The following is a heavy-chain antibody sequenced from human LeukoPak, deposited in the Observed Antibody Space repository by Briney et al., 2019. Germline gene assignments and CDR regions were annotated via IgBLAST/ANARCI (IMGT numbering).Heavy chain of an antibody. D-gene: IGHD6-19*01. CDR2: IRYDGSNK. J-gene: IGHJ4*02. Sequence: GGSLRLSCAASGFTFSKYGMHWVRQAPGKGLEGVAFIRYDGSNKYYADSVKGRFTISRDNSKNTLYLQMNSLRPEDTAVYYCAKDGDVEQCLVRAFAYWGKGPLVTVSS. CDR3: AKDGDVEQCLVRAFAY. CDR1: GFTFSKYG. V-gene: IGHV3-30*02.